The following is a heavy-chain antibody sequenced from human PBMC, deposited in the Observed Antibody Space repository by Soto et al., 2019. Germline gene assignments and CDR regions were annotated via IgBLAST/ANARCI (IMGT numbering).Heavy chain of an antibody. CDR1: GYTFTIYG. D-gene: IGHD3-22*01. Sequence: QVQLLQSGAEVKKPGASVKVSCKASGYTFTIYGISWVRQAPGQGPEWMGWISGYNGNTDYAQNLQDRVTLTTDASTSSVYMELRSLRSDDTAVYYCARVDYYDSSGYYGYWGQGTLITVSS. J-gene: IGHJ4*02. V-gene: IGHV1-18*04. CDR3: ARVDYYDSSGYYGY. CDR2: ISGYNGNT.